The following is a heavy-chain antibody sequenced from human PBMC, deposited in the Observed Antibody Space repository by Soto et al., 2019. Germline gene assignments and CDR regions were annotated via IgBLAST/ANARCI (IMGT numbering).Heavy chain of an antibody. V-gene: IGHV3-30*18. CDR1: GFTFSSYG. CDR3: AKDRRKVVVAAPFDY. D-gene: IGHD2-15*01. CDR2: ISYDGSNK. J-gene: IGHJ4*02. Sequence: QVQLVESGGGVVQPGRSLRLSCAASGFTFSSYGMHWVRQAPGKGLEWVAVISYDGSNKYYADSVKGRFTISRDNSKNKLYLQMNSRRAEDTAVYYCAKDRRKVVVAAPFDYWGQGTLVPVSS.